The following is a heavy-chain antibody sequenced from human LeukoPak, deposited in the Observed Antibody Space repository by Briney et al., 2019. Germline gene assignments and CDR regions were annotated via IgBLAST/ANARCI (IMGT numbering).Heavy chain of an antibody. CDR3: ARDTPLSYGGQDY. CDR1: GFSFTTYW. J-gene: IGHJ4*02. V-gene: IGHV3-7*01. D-gene: IGHD3-16*01. CDR2: IKQDGTEK. Sequence: PGGSLRLSCAASGFSFTTYWMSWVRQAPGKGLEWVANIKQDGTEKYYVDSVKGRFTISRDNAKNSLYLQMNSLRAEDTAVYYCARDTPLSYGGQDYWGQGTLVTVSS.